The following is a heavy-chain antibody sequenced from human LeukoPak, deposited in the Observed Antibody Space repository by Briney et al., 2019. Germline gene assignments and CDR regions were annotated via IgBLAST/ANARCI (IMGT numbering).Heavy chain of an antibody. CDR1: GGSISSSSYY. Sequence: SETLSLTCTVSGGSISSSSYYWGWIRQPPGKGLEWIGSIYYSGSTYYSPSLKSRVTISVDTSKNQFSLKLSSVTAADTAVYSCASGYAYYFDYWGQGTLVTVSS. CDR2: IYYSGST. V-gene: IGHV4-39*01. J-gene: IGHJ4*02. D-gene: IGHD5-12*01. CDR3: ASGYAYYFDY.